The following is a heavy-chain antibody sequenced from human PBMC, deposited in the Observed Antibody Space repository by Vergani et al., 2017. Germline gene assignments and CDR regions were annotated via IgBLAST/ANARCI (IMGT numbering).Heavy chain of an antibody. CDR1: GGSISSGSYY. CDR2: IYTSGST. D-gene: IGHD3-3*01. J-gene: IGHJ5*02. Sequence: QVQLQESGPGLVKPSQTLSLTCTVSGGSISSGSYYWSWIRQPAGKGLEWIGRIYTSGSTNYNPSLTSRVTISVDTSKNQFSLKLSSVTAADTAVYYCARDRRDILRFLEAGDWFDPWGQGTLVTVSS. CDR3: ARDRRDILRFLEAGDWFDP. V-gene: IGHV4-61*02.